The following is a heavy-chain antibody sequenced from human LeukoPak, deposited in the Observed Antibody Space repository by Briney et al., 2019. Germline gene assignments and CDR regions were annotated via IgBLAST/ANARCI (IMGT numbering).Heavy chain of an antibody. Sequence: PGGSLRLSCVASGFTFSSYAMSWVRQAPGKGLEWVSSISGSGGSTYYADSVKGRFTISRDNSKNTLHLQMNSLRADDTAVYYCAKGPRLVAANTVFDYWGQGTLVTVSS. D-gene: IGHD2-15*01. J-gene: IGHJ4*02. V-gene: IGHV3-23*01. CDR3: AKGPRLVAANTVFDY. CDR2: ISGSGGST. CDR1: GFTFSSYA.